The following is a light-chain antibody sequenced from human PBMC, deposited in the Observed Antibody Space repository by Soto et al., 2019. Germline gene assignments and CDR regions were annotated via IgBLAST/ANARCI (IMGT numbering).Light chain of an antibody. V-gene: IGKV3-20*01. Sequence: EIVLTQSPGTLSLSPGERATLSCRASQSVSSSYLAWYQQKPGQAPRLLIYGASSRATGIPDRFSGSGSGTDSTLPISSLETDDLALYYCKQYGGSRTWAFGHGTKVEIK. CDR2: GAS. CDR3: KQYGGSRTWA. CDR1: QSVSSSY. J-gene: IGKJ1*01.